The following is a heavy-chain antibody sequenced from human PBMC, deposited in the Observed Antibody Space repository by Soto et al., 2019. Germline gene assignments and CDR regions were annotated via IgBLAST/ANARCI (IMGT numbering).Heavy chain of an antibody. CDR3: AKDQGSSWYEIDY. CDR2: ISYDGSNK. Sequence: HPGGSLRLSCAASGFTFSSYGMHWVRQAPGKGLEWVAVISYDGSNKYYADSVKGRFTISRDNSKNTLYLQMNSLRAEDTAVYYCAKDQGSSWYEIDYWGQGTLVTVSS. CDR1: GFTFSSYG. V-gene: IGHV3-30*18. D-gene: IGHD6-13*01. J-gene: IGHJ4*02.